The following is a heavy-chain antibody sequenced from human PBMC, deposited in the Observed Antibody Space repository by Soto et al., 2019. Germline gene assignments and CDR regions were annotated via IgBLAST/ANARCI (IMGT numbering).Heavy chain of an antibody. CDR3: AKGLGRIAAAGMDYYYCMEV. Sequence: SLRLSCAASLFTFSSYAMSWVLQSPFKLLGWVSAISGSGGSTYYADSVKGRFTISRDNSKNTLYLQMNSLRAEDTAVYYCAKGLGRIAAAGMDYYYCMEVWGKGTTVTVSS. D-gene: IGHD6-13*01. V-gene: IGHV3-23*01. CDR1: LFTFSSYA. J-gene: IGHJ6*03. CDR2: ISGSGGST.